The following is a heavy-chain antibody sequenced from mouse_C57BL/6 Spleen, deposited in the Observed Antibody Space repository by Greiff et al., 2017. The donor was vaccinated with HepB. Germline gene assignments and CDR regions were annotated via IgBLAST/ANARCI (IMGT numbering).Heavy chain of an antibody. CDR1: GYTFTSYW. CDR3: TRPDYYGSSFFAY. J-gene: IGHJ3*01. Sequence: VQLQQSGTVLARPGASVKMSCKTSGYTFTSYWMHWVKQRPGQGLEWIGAIYPGNSDTSYNQKFKGKAKLTAVTSASTAYMELSSLTHEDSAGYYCTRPDYYGSSFFAYWGQGTLVTVSA. CDR2: IYPGNSDT. V-gene: IGHV1-5*01. D-gene: IGHD1-1*01.